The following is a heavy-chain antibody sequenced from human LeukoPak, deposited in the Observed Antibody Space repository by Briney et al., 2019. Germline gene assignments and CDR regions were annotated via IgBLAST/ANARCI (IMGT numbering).Heavy chain of an antibody. CDR1: GGTFSSYA. CDR3: ARVGYRSSSEGVWWLDP. V-gene: IGHV1-69*05. D-gene: IGHD6-6*01. J-gene: IGHJ5*02. Sequence: GAAVKVSCKACGGTFSSYAISWVRQAPGQGLEWMGGLIPRFGTANYAQKFQGRVTITTDESTSTAYMELSSVRSEDKEVYYCARVGYRSSSEGVWWLDPWGQGTLVTVSS. CDR2: LIPRFGTA.